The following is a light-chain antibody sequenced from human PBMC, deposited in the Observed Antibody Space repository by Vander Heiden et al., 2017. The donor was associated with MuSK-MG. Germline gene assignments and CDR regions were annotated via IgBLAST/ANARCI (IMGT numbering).Light chain of an antibody. J-gene: IGKJ3*01. Sequence: EIVFTQSQSTLSLSPGERATLSCRASQSISSYLAWYQQKPCQAPRLLIYDASNRATDIPARFSGSGSGTDFTLTISSLEPEDFAVYYCQQRSNWPPFTFGPGTRVDIK. CDR1: QSISSY. CDR2: DAS. CDR3: QQRSNWPPFT. V-gene: IGKV3-11*01.